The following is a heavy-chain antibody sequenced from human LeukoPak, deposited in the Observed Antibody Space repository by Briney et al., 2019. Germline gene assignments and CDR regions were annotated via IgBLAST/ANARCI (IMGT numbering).Heavy chain of an antibody. V-gene: IGHV3-23*01. CDR3: AKDGYSPYYYGMDV. CDR2: ISGSGGST. J-gene: IGHJ6*02. CDR1: GFTFSSYG. Sequence: PGGSLRLSCAASGFTFSSYGMSWVRQAPGKGLEWVSAISGSGGSTYYADSVKGRFTISRDNSKNTLYLQMNSLRAEDTAVYYCAKDGYSPYYYGMDVWGQGTTVTVSS. D-gene: IGHD5-12*01.